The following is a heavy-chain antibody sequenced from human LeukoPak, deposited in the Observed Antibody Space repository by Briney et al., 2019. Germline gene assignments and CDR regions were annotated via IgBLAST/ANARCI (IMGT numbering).Heavy chain of an antibody. Sequence: ASVKVSCKASGGTFSSYAISWVRQAPGQGLEWMGWINPNSGGTNYAQKFQGRVTMTRDTSISTACMELSRLRSDDTAVYYCARAGDSSGYYPTDYWGQGTLVTVSS. V-gene: IGHV1-2*02. CDR3: ARAGDSSGYYPTDY. CDR2: INPNSGGT. CDR1: GGTFSSYA. D-gene: IGHD3-22*01. J-gene: IGHJ4*02.